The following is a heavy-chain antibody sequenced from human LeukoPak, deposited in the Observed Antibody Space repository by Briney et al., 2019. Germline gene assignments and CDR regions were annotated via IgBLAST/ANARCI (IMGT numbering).Heavy chain of an antibody. V-gene: IGHV4-61*02. Sequence: SETLSLTCTDSGGSISSGRYYWNWTRQPAGKGLEWIGRIYTSGSITYSPSLKSRVTISLDTSKNQFSLKLSSVTAADTAVYYCAREADSSGWYGEVDYWGQGTLVTVSS. CDR1: GGSISSGRYY. J-gene: IGHJ4*02. D-gene: IGHD6-19*01. CDR3: AREADSSGWYGEVDY. CDR2: IYTSGSI.